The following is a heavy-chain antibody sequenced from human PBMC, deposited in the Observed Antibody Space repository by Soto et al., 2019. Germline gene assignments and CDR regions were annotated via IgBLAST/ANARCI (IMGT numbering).Heavy chain of an antibody. CDR2: IWYDGSNK. CDR1: GFTFSSYG. D-gene: IGHD3-10*01. J-gene: IGHJ5*02. CDR3: ARDAPYYYGSGRPLDFDP. V-gene: IGHV3-33*01. Sequence: QVQLVESGGGVVQPGRSLRLSCAASGFTFSSYGMHWVRQAPGKGLEWVAVIWYDGSNKYYADSVKGRFTISRDNSKNTLYLQMNSLRAEDTAVYYCARDAPYYYGSGRPLDFDPWGQGTLVTVSS.